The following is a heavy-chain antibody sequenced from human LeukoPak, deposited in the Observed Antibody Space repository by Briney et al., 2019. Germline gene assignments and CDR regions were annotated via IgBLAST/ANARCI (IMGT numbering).Heavy chain of an antibody. J-gene: IGHJ4*02. CDR1: GGSISSYY. V-gene: IGHV4-59*08. CDR2: IYYSGST. CDR3: ARLVSGSYPDY. D-gene: IGHD1-26*01. Sequence: SETLSLTCTVSGGSISSYYWSWIRQPPGKGLEWIGYIYYSGSTNYNPSLKSRVTISVDTSKNQFSLKLSSVTAADTAVCYCARLVSGSYPDYWGQGTLVTVSS.